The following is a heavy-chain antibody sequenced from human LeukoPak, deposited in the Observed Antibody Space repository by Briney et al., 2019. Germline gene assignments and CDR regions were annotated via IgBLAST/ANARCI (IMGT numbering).Heavy chain of an antibody. D-gene: IGHD3-10*01. CDR3: ARLDLWFGDDY. CDR2: INHSGST. Sequence: SETLSLTCAVYGGSFSGYYWSWIRQPPGKGLEWIGEINHSGSTNYNPPLKSRVTISVDTSKNQFSLKLSSVTAADTAVYYCARLDLWFGDDYWGQGTLVTVSS. V-gene: IGHV4-34*01. J-gene: IGHJ4*02. CDR1: GGSFSGYY.